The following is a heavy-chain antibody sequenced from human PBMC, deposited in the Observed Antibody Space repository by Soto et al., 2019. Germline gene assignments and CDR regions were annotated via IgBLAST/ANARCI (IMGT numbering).Heavy chain of an antibody. Sequence: EVQLLESGGGLVQPGGSLRLSCAASGFTFSSYAMSWVRQAPGKGLEWVTAISGSGGSTYYADSVKGRFTISRDNSKSTLYLQMNSLRAEDTAVYYCAKSGPIFGVPYYFDYWGQGTLVTVSS. J-gene: IGHJ4*02. CDR2: ISGSGGST. CDR1: GFTFSSYA. V-gene: IGHV3-23*01. CDR3: AKSGPIFGVPYYFDY. D-gene: IGHD3-3*01.